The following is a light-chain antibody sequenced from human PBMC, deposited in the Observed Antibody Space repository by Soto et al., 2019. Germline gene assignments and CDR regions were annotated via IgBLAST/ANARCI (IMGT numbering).Light chain of an antibody. CDR2: DAS. V-gene: IGKV3-20*01. Sequence: EIVLTQSPGTLSLSPGERATLSCRASQSVSSSYLAWYQQKPGQAPRLLIYDASNTATGIPDRFSGSGSGTDFTLPISRLEPEDFAVYYCQQYGRSPLTFGGGTKVEIK. CDR3: QQYGRSPLT. CDR1: QSVSSSY. J-gene: IGKJ4*01.